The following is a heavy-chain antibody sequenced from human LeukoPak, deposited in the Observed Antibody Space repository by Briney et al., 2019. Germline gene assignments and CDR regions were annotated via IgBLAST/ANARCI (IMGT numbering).Heavy chain of an antibody. CDR1: RFTFDDYT. V-gene: IGHV3-43*01. CDR3: AKDLSSAFDP. CDR2: ISWDGGST. J-gene: IGHJ5*02. Sequence: GGSLRLSCAASRFTFDDYTMHWVRQAPGKGLEWVSLISWDGGSTYYADSVKGRFTISRDNSKNSLYLQMNSLRTEDTALYYCAKDLSSAFDPWGQGTLVTVSS.